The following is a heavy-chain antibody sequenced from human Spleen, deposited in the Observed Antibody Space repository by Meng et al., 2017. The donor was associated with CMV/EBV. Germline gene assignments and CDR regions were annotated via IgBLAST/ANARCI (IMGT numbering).Heavy chain of an antibody. D-gene: IGHD3-10*01. CDR3: VWTPPYYQGLRPFYGLDV. CDR2: IDWDDDK. V-gene: IGHV2-70D*14. Sequence: SGPTLVKPTQTLTLTCTFSGFPLTTVGTRVSWIRQPPGKALEWLARIDWDDDKFYSTSLKTRLTISKDTSKNQVVLTVNNMDPVDTATYCCVWTPPYYQGLRPFYGLDVWGQGTTVTVSS. J-gene: IGHJ6*02. CDR1: GFPLTTVGTR.